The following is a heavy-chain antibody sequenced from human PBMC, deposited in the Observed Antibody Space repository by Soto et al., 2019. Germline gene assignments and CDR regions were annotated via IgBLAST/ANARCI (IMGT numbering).Heavy chain of an antibody. V-gene: IGHV3-33*06. CDR3: AKEEGLGFYMSSGWYERDYYYGMDV. CDR1: GFTFSSYG. D-gene: IGHD6-19*01. CDR2: IWYDGSNK. Sequence: PGGSLRLSCAASGFTFSSYGMHWVRQAPGKGLEWVAVIWYDGSNKYYADSVKGRFTISRDNSKNTLYLQMNSLRAEDTAVYYCAKEEGLGFYMSSGWYERDYYYGMDVWGQGTTVTVS. J-gene: IGHJ6*02.